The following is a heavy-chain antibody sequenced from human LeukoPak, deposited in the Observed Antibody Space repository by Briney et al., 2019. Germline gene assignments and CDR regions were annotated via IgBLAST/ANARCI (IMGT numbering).Heavy chain of an antibody. J-gene: IGHJ3*02. Sequence: GGSLRLSCVASGFTFSSYEMNWVRQAPGKGLEWVSYISRSGTTTFYADSVKGRFTISRDNAKKSLYLQMNSLRAEDTAVYYCARAGRYQYDSSGYYYDAFDIWGQGTMVTVSS. CDR3: ARAGRYQYDSSGYYYDAFDI. V-gene: IGHV3-48*03. CDR2: ISRSGTTT. D-gene: IGHD3-22*01. CDR1: GFTFSSYE.